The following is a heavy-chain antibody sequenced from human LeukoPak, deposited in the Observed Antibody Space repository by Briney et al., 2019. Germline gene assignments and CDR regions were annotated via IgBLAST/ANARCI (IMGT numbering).Heavy chain of an antibody. CDR3: ARGDDIVVVPAAIIDY. Sequence: GASVKVSCKASGYTFTGYYMHWVRQAPGQGLEWMGRINPNSGGTNYAQKFQGRVTMTRDTSISTAYMELSRLRSDDTAVYYCARGDDIVVVPAAIIDYWGQRTLVTVSS. V-gene: IGHV1-2*06. CDR1: GYTFTGYY. J-gene: IGHJ4*02. D-gene: IGHD2-2*02. CDR2: INPNSGGT.